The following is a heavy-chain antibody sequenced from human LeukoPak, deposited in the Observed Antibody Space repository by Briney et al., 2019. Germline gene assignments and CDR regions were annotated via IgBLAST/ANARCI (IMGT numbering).Heavy chain of an antibody. CDR3: AKLGSSSWYLFYFDY. V-gene: IGHV3-23*01. CDR1: GFTFSSYA. J-gene: IGHJ4*02. D-gene: IGHD6-13*01. Sequence: QTGGSLRLSCAASGFTFSSYAMSWVRQAPGKGLEWVSAISGSGGSTYYADSVKGRFTISRDNSKNTLYLQMNSLRAEDTAVYYCAKLGSSSWYLFYFDYWGQGTLVTVSS. CDR2: ISGSGGST.